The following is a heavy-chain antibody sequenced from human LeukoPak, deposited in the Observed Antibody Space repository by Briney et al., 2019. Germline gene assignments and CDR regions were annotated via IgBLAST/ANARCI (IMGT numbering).Heavy chain of an antibody. CDR1: GFTFGDYA. D-gene: IGHD4-17*01. CDR2: IRSKAYGGTT. CDR3: TRDFIMLGNNYGDQVDY. Sequence: GGSLRLSCTASGFTFGDYAMSWFRQAPGKGLEWVGFIRSKAYGGTTEYAASVKGRFTISRDDSKSIAYLQMNSLKTEDTAVYYCTRDFIMLGNNYGDQVDYWGQGTLVTVSS. J-gene: IGHJ4*02. V-gene: IGHV3-49*03.